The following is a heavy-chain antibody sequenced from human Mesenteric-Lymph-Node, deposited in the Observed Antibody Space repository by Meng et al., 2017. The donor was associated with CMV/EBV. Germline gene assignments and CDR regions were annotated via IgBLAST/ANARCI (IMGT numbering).Heavy chain of an antibody. Sequence: SWIRQPPGKGLEWIGEINHSGSTNYNPSLKSRVTISVDTSKNQFSLKLSSVTAADTAVYYCARVLGALGGYRGYDFRNYYYYYGLDVWGQGTMVTVSS. J-gene: IGHJ6*02. CDR2: INHSGST. CDR3: ARVLGALGGYRGYDFRNYYYYYGLDV. V-gene: IGHV4-34*01. D-gene: IGHD5-12*01.